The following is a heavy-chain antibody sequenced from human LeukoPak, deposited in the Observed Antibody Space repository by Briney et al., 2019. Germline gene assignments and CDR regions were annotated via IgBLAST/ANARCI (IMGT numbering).Heavy chain of an antibody. J-gene: IGHJ5*02. CDR2: MNPNSGNT. CDR1: GYTFTSYD. V-gene: IGHV1-8*01. Sequence: ASVKVSCKASGYTFTSYDINWVRQATGQGLEWMGWMNPNSGNTGYAQKFQGRVTMTRNTSISTAYMELSSPRSEDTAVYYCARGGGIPTSGRKKNWFDPWGQGTLVTVSS. D-gene: IGHD6-13*01. CDR3: ARGGGIPTSGRKKNWFDP.